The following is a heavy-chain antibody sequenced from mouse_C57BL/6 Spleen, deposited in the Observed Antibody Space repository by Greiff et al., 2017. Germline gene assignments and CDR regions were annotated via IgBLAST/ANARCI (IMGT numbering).Heavy chain of an antibody. CDR2: ISSGGDYT. V-gene: IGHV5-9-1*02. D-gene: IGHD1-1*01. J-gene: IGHJ2*01. Sequence: EVLLVESGEGLVKPGGSLKLSCAASGFTFSSYAMSWVRQTPEQRLEWVAYISSGGDYTNYPDTVKGRFTLSRDNARNTLYLQLSSLKSEDTAVYYCTRTVGYYGSSYYFDYWGQGTTLTVSS. CDR1: GFTFSSYA. CDR3: TRTVGYYGSSYYFDY.